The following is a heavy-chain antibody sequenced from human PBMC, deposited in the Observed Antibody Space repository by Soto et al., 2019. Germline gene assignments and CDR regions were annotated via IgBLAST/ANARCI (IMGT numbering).Heavy chain of an antibody. CDR1: GFTFTNAW. Sequence: EVQLVESGGGLVKPGGSLRLSCAASGFTFTNAWMNWVRQAPGKGLEWVGRIKSITHGGTTDYAAPVKGRFTISRDDSKNTLYLQMSSLKTEDTAFDYCAKDPWAVIGVGALTSRQFAYWGQGTLVTVSS. CDR3: AKDPWAVIGVGALTSRQFAY. V-gene: IGHV3-15*01. CDR2: IKSITHGGTT. J-gene: IGHJ4*02. D-gene: IGHD1-26*01.